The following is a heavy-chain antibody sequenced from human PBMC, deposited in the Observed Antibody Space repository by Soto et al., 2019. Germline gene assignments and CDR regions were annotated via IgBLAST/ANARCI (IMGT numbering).Heavy chain of an antibody. J-gene: IGHJ3*02. D-gene: IGHD7-27*01. CDR2: IFYSGST. Sequence: QVQLQESGPGLVKPSQTLSLTCTVSGGSISSGGYYWSWIRQHPGKGLEWIGSIFYSGSTYHNSSLKSRVTISVDTSKNQFSLKLSSVTAADTAVYYCARPPTANLDAFDIWGQGTMVTVSS. CDR1: GGSISSGGYY. CDR3: ARPPTANLDAFDI. V-gene: IGHV4-39*01.